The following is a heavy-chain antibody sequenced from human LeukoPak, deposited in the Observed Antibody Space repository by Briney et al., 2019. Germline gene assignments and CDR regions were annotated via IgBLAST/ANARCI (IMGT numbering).Heavy chain of an antibody. J-gene: IGHJ5*02. CDR3: ARDLELLWFGELGPDWFDP. CDR1: GYTFTSYG. D-gene: IGHD3-10*01. CDR2: IGAYNGNT. Sequence: GASVTVSCKASGYTFTSYGISWVRQAPGQGLEWMGWIGAYNGNTNYAQKLQGRVTMTTDTSTSTAYMELRSLRSDDTAVYYCARDLELLWFGELGPDWFDPWGQGTLVTVSS. V-gene: IGHV1-18*01.